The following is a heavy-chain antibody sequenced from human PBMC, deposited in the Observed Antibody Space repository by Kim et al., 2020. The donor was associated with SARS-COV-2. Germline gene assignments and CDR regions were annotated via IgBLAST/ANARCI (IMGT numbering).Heavy chain of an antibody. CDR1: GGSISSSSYY. D-gene: IGHD2-15*01. V-gene: IGHV4-39*01. Sequence: SETLSLTCTVSGGSISSSSYYWGWIRQPPGKGLEWIGSIYYSGSTYYNPSLKSRVTISVDTSKNQFSLKLSSVTAADTAVYYCARLRGRGYCSGGSCYSYAFDIWGQGTMVTVSS. CDR2: IYYSGST. J-gene: IGHJ3*02. CDR3: ARLRGRGYCSGGSCYSYAFDI.